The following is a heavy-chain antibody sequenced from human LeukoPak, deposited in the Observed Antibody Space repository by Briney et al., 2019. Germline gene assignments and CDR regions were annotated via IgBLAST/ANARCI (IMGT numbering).Heavy chain of an antibody. CDR3: ARGGGDFWSGYFSY. J-gene: IGHJ4*02. V-gene: IGHV1-69*05. D-gene: IGHD3-3*01. CDR2: IIPIFGTA. CDR1: GGTFSSYA. Sequence: ASVKVSCKASGGTFSSYAISWVRQAPGQGLEWMGGIIPIFGTANYAQKFQGRVTITTDESTSTAYMELSSLRSEDTAVYYCARGGGDFWSGYFSYWGRGTLVTVSS.